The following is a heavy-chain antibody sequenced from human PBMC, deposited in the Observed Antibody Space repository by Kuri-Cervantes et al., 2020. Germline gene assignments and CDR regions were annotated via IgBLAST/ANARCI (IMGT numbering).Heavy chain of an antibody. J-gene: IGHJ3*02. V-gene: IGHV4-4*07. Sequence: SETLSLTCTVSGGSISSYYWSWIRQPAGKGLEWIGRIYTSGSTNYNPSLKSRVTISVDKSKNQFSLKLSSVTAADTAVYYCARGVVVATNVNAFDIWGQGTVVTVSS. CDR3: ARGVVVATNVNAFDI. CDR1: GGSISSYY. D-gene: IGHD2-15*01. CDR2: IYTSGST.